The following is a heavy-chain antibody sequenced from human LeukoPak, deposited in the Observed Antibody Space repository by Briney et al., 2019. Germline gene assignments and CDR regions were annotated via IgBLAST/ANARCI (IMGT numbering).Heavy chain of an antibody. Sequence: GASVKVSCKASGYTFTSYAMHWVRQAPGQRLEWMGWSNAGNGNTKYSQEFQGRVTITRDTSASTAYMELSRLRSEDMAVYYCARSPAAGNYYFDYWGQGTLVTVSS. CDR2: SNAGNGNT. CDR1: GYTFTSYA. V-gene: IGHV1-3*02. D-gene: IGHD6-13*01. J-gene: IGHJ4*02. CDR3: ARSPAAGNYYFDY.